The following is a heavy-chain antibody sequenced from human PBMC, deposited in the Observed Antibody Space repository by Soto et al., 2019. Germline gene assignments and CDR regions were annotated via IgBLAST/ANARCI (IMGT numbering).Heavy chain of an antibody. Sequence: GGTNYAQKFQGWVTMTRDTSISTAYMELSRLRSDDTAVYYCARGSRICSGGSCYSVHFNYWGQGTLVTVSS. V-gene: IGHV1-2*04. CDR2: GGT. J-gene: IGHJ4*02. D-gene: IGHD2-15*01. CDR3: ARGSRICSGGSCYSVHFNY.